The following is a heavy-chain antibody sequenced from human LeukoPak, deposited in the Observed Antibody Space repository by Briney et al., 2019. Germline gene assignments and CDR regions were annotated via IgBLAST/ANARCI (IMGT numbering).Heavy chain of an antibody. Sequence: GGSLRLSCAASGFTFDDYAMHWVRQAPGKGLEWLSGISWNSGSIGYADSVKGRFTISRDNAKNSLYLQMNSLRAEDTALYYCAKDTVSAVAGTNLDYWGQGTLVTVSS. CDR3: AKDTVSAVAGTNLDY. CDR2: ISWNSGSI. V-gene: IGHV3-9*01. J-gene: IGHJ4*02. CDR1: GFTFDDYA. D-gene: IGHD6-19*01.